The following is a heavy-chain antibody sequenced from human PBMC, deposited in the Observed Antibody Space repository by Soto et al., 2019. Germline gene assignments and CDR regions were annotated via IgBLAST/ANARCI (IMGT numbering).Heavy chain of an antibody. Sequence: PPAALSLPCADAEGSLSRGGYSWSWIRQPPGKGLEGIGYMYQSGRTYYNPSLKSRVTISVDRSKNQFSLKLSSVTAADTAVYYCARDDLKKFDPWGQGNRVTVS. CDR3: ARDDLKKFDP. J-gene: IGHJ5*02. CDR2: MYQSGRT. CDR1: EGSLSRGGYS. V-gene: IGHV4-30-2*01.